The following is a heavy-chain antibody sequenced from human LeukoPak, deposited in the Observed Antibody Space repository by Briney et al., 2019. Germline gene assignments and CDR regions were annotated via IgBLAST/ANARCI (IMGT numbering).Heavy chain of an antibody. D-gene: IGHD6-13*01. Sequence: GGSLRLSCAASGFTFDDYAMHWVRQAPGKGLEWVSGISWNSGSIGYADSVKGRFTISRDNAKNSLYLQMNSLRAEDTALYYCAKDLSSSWSATFDYWGQGTLVTVSS. V-gene: IGHV3-9*01. CDR1: GFTFDDYA. J-gene: IGHJ4*02. CDR3: AKDLSSSWSATFDY. CDR2: ISWNSGSI.